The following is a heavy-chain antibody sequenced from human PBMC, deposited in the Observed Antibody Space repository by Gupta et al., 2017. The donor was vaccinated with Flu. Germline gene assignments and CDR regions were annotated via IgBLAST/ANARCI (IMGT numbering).Heavy chain of an antibody. J-gene: IGHJ4*02. CDR3: ARASSWYFDCFDY. CDR2: ISWNSGSI. V-gene: IGHV3-9*01. CDR1: GFTFDDYA. Sequence: EVQLVESGGGLVQPGRSLRLSCAASGFTFDDYAMHWVRQAPGKGLEWVSGISWNSGSIGYADSVKGRFTISRDNDKNSLYLQMNSLRAEDTALYYCARASSWYFDCFDYWGQGTLVTVSS. D-gene: IGHD6-13*01.